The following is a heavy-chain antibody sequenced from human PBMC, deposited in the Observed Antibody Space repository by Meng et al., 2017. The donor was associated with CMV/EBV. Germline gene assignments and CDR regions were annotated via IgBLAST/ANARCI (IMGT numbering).Heavy chain of an antibody. CDR2: IKSKSDGGTT. V-gene: IGHV3-15*01. CDR1: GFTFRNAW. D-gene: IGHD2-2*02. CDR3: TTDPTEYCSSTSCYNSYYYGMDV. Sequence: GESLKILWAASGFTFRNAWMRWVRQAPGKGLEWVGRIKSKSDGGTTDYAAPVKGRFTISRDDSKNTLYLQMSSLKTEDTAVYYCTTDPTEYCSSTSCYNSYYYGMDVWGQGTTVTVSS. J-gene: IGHJ6*02.